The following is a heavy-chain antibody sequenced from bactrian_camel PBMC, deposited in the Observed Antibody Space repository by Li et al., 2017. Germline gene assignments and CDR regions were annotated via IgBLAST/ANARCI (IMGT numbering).Heavy chain of an antibody. D-gene: IGHD8*01. CDR2: RLEPSGST. J-gene: IGHJ6*01. V-gene: IGHV3S42*01. Sequence: VQLVESGGGSEQAEGSLRLSCAASGLDLSRNCMGWIRQAPGQDREGVARLEPSGSTMYADSVKGRFTISKGYPKNTLYLQMTNLKPEDTAMYYCAVPYQDLSATETLRVMSSGGDFGYYGQGTQVTVS. CDR3: AVPYQDLSATETLRVMSSGGDFGY. CDR1: GLDLSRNC.